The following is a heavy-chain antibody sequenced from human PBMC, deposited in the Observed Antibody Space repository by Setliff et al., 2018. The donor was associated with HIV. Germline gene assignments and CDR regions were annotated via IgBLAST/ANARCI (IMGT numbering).Heavy chain of an antibody. Sequence: PSETLSLTCAVYGGSFSGYYWSWIRQPPGKGLEWIGEINHSGSTKYNPSLKSRVTISIDTSKDQFSLKLSSVTAADTAVYYCARVGYYDSSFDYWGQGTLVTVSS. J-gene: IGHJ4*02. CDR3: ARVGYYDSSFDY. V-gene: IGHV4-34*01. CDR1: GGSFSGYY. D-gene: IGHD3-22*01. CDR2: INHSGST.